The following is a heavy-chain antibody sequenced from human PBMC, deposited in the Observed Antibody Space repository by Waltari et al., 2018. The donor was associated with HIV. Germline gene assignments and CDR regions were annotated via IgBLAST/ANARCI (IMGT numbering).Heavy chain of an antibody. J-gene: IGHJ2*01. V-gene: IGHV4-31*03. D-gene: IGHD3-3*01. CDR3: ARAGDFWSGYPNWYFDL. Sequence: QVQLQESGPGLVKPSQTLSLTCTVSGGSISSGGYYWSWIRQHPGKGLEWIGYIYYRGSTYCNPSLKSRVTISVDTSKNQFSLKLSAVTAADTAVYYCARAGDFWSGYPNWYFDLWGRGTLVTVSS. CDR1: GGSISSGGYY. CDR2: IYYRGST.